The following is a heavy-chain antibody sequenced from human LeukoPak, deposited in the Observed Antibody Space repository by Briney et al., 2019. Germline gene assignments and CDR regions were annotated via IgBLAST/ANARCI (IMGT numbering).Heavy chain of an antibody. D-gene: IGHD2-15*01. CDR1: GXSISTYY. CDR3: ARGYCSGGSCYLFDY. CDR2: IYTSGST. Sequence: KPSETLSLTCAVSGXSISTYYWSWIRQPAGQGLEWIGRIYTSGSTNYNPSLKSRVTMSVDTSKNQFSLKLSSVTAADTAVYYCARGYCSGGSCYLFDYWGQGTLVTVSS. J-gene: IGHJ4*02. V-gene: IGHV4-4*07.